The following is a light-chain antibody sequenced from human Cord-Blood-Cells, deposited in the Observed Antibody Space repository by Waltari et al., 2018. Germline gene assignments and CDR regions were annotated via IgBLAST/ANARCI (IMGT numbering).Light chain of an antibody. CDR2: DVS. Sequence: QSALTQPAPVSGSPGQSITISSTGTSVAVGGCTYVPWYQQHPGKAPKLMIYDVSNRPSGVSNRFSGSKSGNTASLTISGLQAEDEADYYCSSYTSSSTLVFGGGTKLTVL. J-gene: IGLJ3*02. CDR1: SVAVGGCTY. CDR3: SSYTSSSTLV. V-gene: IGLV2-14*03.